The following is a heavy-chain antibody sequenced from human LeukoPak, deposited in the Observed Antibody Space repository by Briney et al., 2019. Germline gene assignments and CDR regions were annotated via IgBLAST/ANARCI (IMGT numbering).Heavy chain of an antibody. CDR2: IYNDGSST. CDR1: GFTFSSYE. D-gene: IGHD3-9*01. CDR3: ASQYYDILTGYYIAEGY. Sequence: GGSLRLSCAASGFTFSSYEMNWVRQAPGRGLVWVSRIYNDGSSTSYADSVKGRFTISRDNSKNTLYLQMNSLRAEDTAVYYCASQYYDILTGYYIAEGYWGQGTLVTVSS. V-gene: IGHV3-74*01. J-gene: IGHJ4*02.